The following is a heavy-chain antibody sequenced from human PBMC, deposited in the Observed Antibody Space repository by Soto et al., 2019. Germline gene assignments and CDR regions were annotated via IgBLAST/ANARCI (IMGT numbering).Heavy chain of an antibody. CDR2: IWYDGSNK. Sequence: GGSLRLSCAASGFTFSSYGMHWVRQAPGKGLEWVAVIWYDGSNKYYADSVKGRFTISRDNSKNTLYLQMNSLRAEDTAVYYCARDAQDIVLMVYARRIKRYDYMDVWGKGTTVTVSS. CDR3: ARDAQDIVLMVYARRIKRYDYMDV. D-gene: IGHD2-8*01. CDR1: GFTFSSYG. V-gene: IGHV3-33*01. J-gene: IGHJ6*03.